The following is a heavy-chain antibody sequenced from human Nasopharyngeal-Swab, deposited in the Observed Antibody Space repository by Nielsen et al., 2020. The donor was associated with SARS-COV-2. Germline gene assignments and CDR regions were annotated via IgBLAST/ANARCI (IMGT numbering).Heavy chain of an antibody. Sequence: GESLKISCKGSGYSFSSYWIGWVRQMPGKGLEWMGIIYPGDFETRYSPSFQGQVTISADKSISTAYLQWSSLKASDTAMYYCARQAPHYDFWSGSAYYMDVWGKGTTITVSS. CDR1: GYSFSSYW. V-gene: IGHV5-51*01. CDR3: ARQAPHYDFWSGSAYYMDV. D-gene: IGHD3-3*01. J-gene: IGHJ6*03. CDR2: IYPGDFET.